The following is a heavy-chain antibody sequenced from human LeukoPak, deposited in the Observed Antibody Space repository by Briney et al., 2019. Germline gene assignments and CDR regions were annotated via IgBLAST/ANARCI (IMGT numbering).Heavy chain of an antibody. D-gene: IGHD3-16*01. V-gene: IGHV4-59*12. J-gene: IGHJ4*02. CDR3: ARQIPGGYYFDY. Sequence: SETLSLTCTVSGDSISSNYWNWIRQPPGKGLEWIGSIYYSGSANYNPSLKSRVTISVDTSKNQFSLKLSSVTAADTAVYYCARQIPGGYYFDYWGQGTLVTVSS. CDR1: GDSISSNY. CDR2: IYYSGSA.